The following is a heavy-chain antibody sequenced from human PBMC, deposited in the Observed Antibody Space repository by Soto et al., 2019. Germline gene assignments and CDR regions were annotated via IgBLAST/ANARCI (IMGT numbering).Heavy chain of an antibody. D-gene: IGHD4-17*01. Sequence: PSETLSLTCTVSGGSISSGGYYWSWIRQHPGKGLECIGYIYYSGSTYYNPSLKSRVTISADTSKNQFSLKLSSVTAADTAMYYCARGDFYGAVPLDYWGQGTLVTVSS. J-gene: IGHJ4*02. CDR1: GGSISSGGYY. CDR2: IYYSGST. CDR3: ARGDFYGAVPLDY. V-gene: IGHV4-31*03.